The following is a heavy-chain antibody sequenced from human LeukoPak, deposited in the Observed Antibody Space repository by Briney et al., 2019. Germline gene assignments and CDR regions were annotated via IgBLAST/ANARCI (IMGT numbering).Heavy chain of an antibody. V-gene: IGHV4-30-4*07. CDR2: IYYSGST. D-gene: IGHD3-10*01. Sequence: PSETLSLTCAVSGGSISSGGYSWRWIRQPPGKGLEWIGYIYYSGSTYYNPSLKSRVTISVDTSKNQFSLKLSSVTAADTAVYYCARTRVYLYGSGSWASHFDYWGQGTLVTVSS. J-gene: IGHJ4*02. CDR1: GGSISSGGYS. CDR3: ARTRVYLYGSGSWASHFDY.